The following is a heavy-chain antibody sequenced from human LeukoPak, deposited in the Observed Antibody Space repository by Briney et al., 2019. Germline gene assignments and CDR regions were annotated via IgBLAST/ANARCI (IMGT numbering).Heavy chain of an antibody. D-gene: IGHD6-19*01. CDR1: GGSISSGSYY. J-gene: IGHJ4*02. CDR3: ARGTVAGKKGYDY. Sequence: SETLSFTCTVSGGSISSGSYYWSWIRQPAGKGLEWIGRIYTSGSTNYNPSLKSRVTISVDTSKNQFSLKLSSVTAADTAVYYCARGTVAGKKGYDYWGQGTLVTVSS. CDR2: IYTSGST. V-gene: IGHV4-61*02.